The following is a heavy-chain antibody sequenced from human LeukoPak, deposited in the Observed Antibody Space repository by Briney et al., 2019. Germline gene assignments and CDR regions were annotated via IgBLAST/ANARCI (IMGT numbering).Heavy chain of an antibody. J-gene: IGHJ4*02. CDR1: GFTFSSYA. V-gene: IGHV3-23*01. CDR3: AKASAFDSSGYYFYYSDY. D-gene: IGHD3-22*01. CDR2: TSGSGGRT. Sequence: GGSLRLSCAASGFTFSSYAMSWVRRAAGKGLEWVSGTSGSGGRTYYADSVKGRFTISRDNSKNTLYLQMNSLRAEDTAVYYCAKASAFDSSGYYFYYSDYWGQGTLVTVSS.